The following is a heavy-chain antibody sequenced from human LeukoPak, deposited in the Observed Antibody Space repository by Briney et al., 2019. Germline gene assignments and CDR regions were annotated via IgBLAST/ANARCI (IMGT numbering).Heavy chain of an antibody. CDR3: AKGSALWGYYLDN. CDR2: ISSSSTYI. D-gene: IGHD7-27*01. CDR1: GFTFSTYT. J-gene: IGHJ4*02. Sequence: GGSLRLSCAASGFTFSTYTMNWVRQAPGKGLEWVSSISSSSTYIYYADSVKGRFTVSRDSSKNTLFLQMNSLRAEDTAVYYCAKGSALWGYYLDNWGQGTLVTVSS. V-gene: IGHV3-21*04.